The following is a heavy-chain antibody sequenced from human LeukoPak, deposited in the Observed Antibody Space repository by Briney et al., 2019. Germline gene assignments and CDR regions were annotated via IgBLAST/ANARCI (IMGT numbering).Heavy chain of an antibody. CDR2: MNPNSGNT. D-gene: IGHD3-10*01. V-gene: IGHV1-8*01. J-gene: IGHJ4*02. CDR3: ARGNRSMVQGVIVY. CDR1: GYTFTSYD. Sequence: ASVRVSCKASGYTFTSYDINWVRQATGQGLEWMGWMNPNSGNTGYAQKFQGRVTMTRNTSISTAYMELSSLRSEDTAVYYCARGNRSMVQGVIVYWGQGTLVTVSS.